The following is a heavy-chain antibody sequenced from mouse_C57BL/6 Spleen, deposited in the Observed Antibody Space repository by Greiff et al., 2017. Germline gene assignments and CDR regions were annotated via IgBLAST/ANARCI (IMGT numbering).Heavy chain of an antibody. CDR3: ARVDSSGYTWFAY. CDR1: GYTFTSYW. CDR2: IDPSDSYT. V-gene: IGHV1-59*01. J-gene: IGHJ3*01. Sequence: VQLQQSGAELVRPGTSVKLSCKASGYTFTSYWMHWVKQRPGQGLEWIGVIDPSDSYTNYNQKFKGKATLTVDTSSSTAYMQLSSLTSEDSAVYYCARVDSSGYTWFAYWGQGTLVTVSA. D-gene: IGHD3-2*02.